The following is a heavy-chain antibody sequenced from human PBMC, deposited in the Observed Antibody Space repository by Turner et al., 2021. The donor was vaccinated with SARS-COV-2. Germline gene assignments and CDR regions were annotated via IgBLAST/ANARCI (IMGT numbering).Heavy chain of an antibody. D-gene: IGHD3-10*01. V-gene: IGHV3-30*14. J-gene: IGHJ4*02. CDR1: GCTFRTYT. Sequence: QVHLVESGGGVVQPGMSLRPSCAASGCTFRTYTMHWVRQAPGEGLEWVAHISYDGSSTYYTDSVKGRFTVARDNSKNTVYLQMNSLTEGDTAVYFCARGDGYFASGSPVDYWGQGTRVTVSS. CDR3: ARGDGYFASGSPVDY. CDR2: ISYDGSST.